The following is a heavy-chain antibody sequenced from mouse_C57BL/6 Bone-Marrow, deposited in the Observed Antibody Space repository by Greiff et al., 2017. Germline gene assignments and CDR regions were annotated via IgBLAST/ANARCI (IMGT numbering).Heavy chain of an antibody. Sequence: QVQLQQSGPELVKPGASVKISCKASGYAFSSSWMNWVKQRPGKGLEWIGRIYPGDGDTNYNGKFKGKATLTADKSSSTAYMQLSSLTSEDSAVYFCARGFIQNYGGQGTTPTVSA. CDR2: IYPGDGDT. J-gene: IGHJ2*01. CDR3: ARGFIQNY. V-gene: IGHV1-82*01. CDR1: GYAFSSSW. D-gene: IGHD1-1*01.